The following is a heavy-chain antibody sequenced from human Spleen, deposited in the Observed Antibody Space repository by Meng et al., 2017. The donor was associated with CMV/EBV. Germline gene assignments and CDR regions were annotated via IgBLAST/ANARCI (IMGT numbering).Heavy chain of an antibody. CDR3: ARDLSSGWYLAGF. Sequence: GESLKISCAASGFTFSSYSMNWVRQAPGKGLEWVSSISSSSSYIYYADSVKGRFTISRDNAKNSLYLQMNSLRAEDTAVYYCARDLSSGWYLAGFWGQGTLVTVSS. CDR2: ISSSSSYI. D-gene: IGHD6-19*01. J-gene: IGHJ4*02. CDR1: GFTFSSYS. V-gene: IGHV3-21*01.